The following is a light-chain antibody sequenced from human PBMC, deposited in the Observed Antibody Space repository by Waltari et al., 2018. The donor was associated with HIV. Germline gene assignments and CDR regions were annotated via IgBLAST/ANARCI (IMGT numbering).Light chain of an antibody. Sequence: AIQLTQSPSSLSASVGDRVTITCRASQGISSALAWFQQKPGKTPKLLIYVASTLQSGVPSRCSGSGSGTDFTLTISSLQTEDFATYYCQQTHSFPWTFGQGTKVEIK. J-gene: IGKJ1*01. V-gene: IGKV1-13*02. CDR3: QQTHSFPWT. CDR2: VAS. CDR1: QGISSA.